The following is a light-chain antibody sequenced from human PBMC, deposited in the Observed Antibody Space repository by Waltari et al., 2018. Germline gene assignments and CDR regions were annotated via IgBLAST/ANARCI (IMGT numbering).Light chain of an antibody. CDR3: CSYASSSPRLI. J-gene: IGLJ2*01. V-gene: IGLV2-23*02. Sequence: SALTPPASVSGSLGQPISISCSGTYSNVRSYDLVSWYHQRPGEAPNLLIYEVLHRPSGISNRFSGSKSGNAASLTISALQPEDEGTYYCCSYASSSPRLIFGGGTELSVL. CDR2: EVL. CDR1: YSNVRSYDL.